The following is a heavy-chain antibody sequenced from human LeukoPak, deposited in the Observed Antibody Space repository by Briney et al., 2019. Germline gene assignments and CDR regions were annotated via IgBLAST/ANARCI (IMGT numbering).Heavy chain of an antibody. CDR2: IYYSGST. D-gene: IGHD7-27*01. CDR1: GGSIGTYY. V-gene: IGHV4-59*01. J-gene: IGHJ4*02. CDR3: ASEGETGIDY. Sequence: SETLSLTCTVSGGSIGTYYWSWIRQPPGKGLEWIGYIYYSGSTNYNPSLKSRVTISVDTSKNQFSLKLSSVTTADTAVYYCASEGETGIDYWGQGTLVTVSS.